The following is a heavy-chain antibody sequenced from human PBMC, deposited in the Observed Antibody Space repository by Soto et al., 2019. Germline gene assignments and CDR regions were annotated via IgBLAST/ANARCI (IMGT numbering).Heavy chain of an antibody. CDR1: GGSISSYY. CDR2: ISSSGTT. Sequence: SETLSLTCTVSGGSISSYYWSWIRQHPGKGLEWIGYISSSGTTYCIPSLKSRLSISVDTSNNQFSLTMSSVTAADTAVYYCARDGYSSSWYLDYWGQGTVVTVSS. CDR3: ARDGYSSSWYLDY. D-gene: IGHD6-13*01. V-gene: IGHV4-59*12. J-gene: IGHJ4*02.